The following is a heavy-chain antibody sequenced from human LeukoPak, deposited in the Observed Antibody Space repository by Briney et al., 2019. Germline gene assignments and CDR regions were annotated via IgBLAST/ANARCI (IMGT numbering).Heavy chain of an antibody. D-gene: IGHD3-10*01. CDR2: IIPIFGTA. J-gene: IGHJ6*03. CDR1: GGTFSSYA. V-gene: IGHV1-69*06. Sequence: SVKVSCKASGGTFSSYAISWVRQAPGQGLEWMGGIIPIFGTANYAQKFQGRVTITADKSTSTAYMELSSLRSEDTAVYYCARGPSIAMVRGGQWYYYMDVWGKGTTVTISS. CDR3: ARGPSIAMVRGGQWYYYMDV.